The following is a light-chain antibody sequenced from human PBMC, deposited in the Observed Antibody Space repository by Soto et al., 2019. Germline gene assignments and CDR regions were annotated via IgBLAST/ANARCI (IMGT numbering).Light chain of an antibody. J-gene: IGKJ5*01. Sequence: EIVMTQSPATLSVSPGERATLSCRASQSVSNNLAWLQQKPGQAPRLLIYGAYTRATGIPARFSGSGSGTDFTLTISSLEPEDFAVYYCQQRSNWPPITFGQGTRLEI. CDR1: QSVSNN. V-gene: IGKV3-15*01. CDR2: GAY. CDR3: QQRSNWPPIT.